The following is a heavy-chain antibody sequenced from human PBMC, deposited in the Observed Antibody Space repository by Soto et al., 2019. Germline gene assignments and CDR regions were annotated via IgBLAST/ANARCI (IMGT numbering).Heavy chain of an antibody. CDR3: AASMDV. CDR2: ISYDGSNK. CDR1: GFTFRSYA. Sequence: QVQLVESGGGVVQPGRSLRLSCAASGFTFRSYAMHWVRQAPGKGLEWVAVISYDGSNKYYADSVKGRFTISRDNSKNTLYLQMNSLRAEDTAVYYCAASMDVWGQGTTVTVAS. V-gene: IGHV3-30-3*01. J-gene: IGHJ6*01.